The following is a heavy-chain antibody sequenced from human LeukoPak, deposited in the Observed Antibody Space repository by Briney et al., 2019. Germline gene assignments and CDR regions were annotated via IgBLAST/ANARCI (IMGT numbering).Heavy chain of an antibody. Sequence: SETLSLTCTVSGGSINTYFWTWIRQPPRKGLEWIGYINYSGSTNSNPSLKSRLAMSVDTSKNQFSVKLTSVTAADTAVYYCARQHSPGYFDYWGQGTLVTVSS. D-gene: IGHD1-14*01. J-gene: IGHJ4*02. CDR1: GGSINTYF. V-gene: IGHV4-59*08. CDR2: INYSGST. CDR3: ARQHSPGYFDY.